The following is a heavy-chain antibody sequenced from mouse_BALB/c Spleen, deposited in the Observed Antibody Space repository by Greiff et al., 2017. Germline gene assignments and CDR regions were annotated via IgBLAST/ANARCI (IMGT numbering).Heavy chain of an antibody. D-gene: IGHD1-1*01. J-gene: IGHJ1*01. CDR3: ARCYYGSSYNWYFDV. V-gene: IGHV7-3*02. Sequence: EVNLVESGGGLVQPGGSLRLSCATSGFTFTDYYMSWVRQPPGKALEWLGFIRNKANGYTTEYSASVKGRFTISRDNSQSILYLQMNTLRAEDSATYYCARCYYGSSYNWYFDVWGAGTTVTVSS. CDR2: IRNKANGYTT. CDR1: GFTFTDYY.